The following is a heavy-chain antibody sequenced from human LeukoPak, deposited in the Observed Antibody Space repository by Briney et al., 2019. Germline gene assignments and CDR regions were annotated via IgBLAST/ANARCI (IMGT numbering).Heavy chain of an antibody. CDR2: ISGSGGST. CDR3: AKAVVVVPAAMGGYYYYGMDV. J-gene: IGHJ6*02. D-gene: IGHD2-2*01. Sequence: GGSLGLFCAASGFTFSSYAMSWVRQAPGKGLEWVSAISGSGGSTYYADSVKGRFTISRDNSKNTLYLQMNSLRAEDTGVYYCAKAVVVVPAAMGGYYYYGMDVWGQGTTVTVSS. CDR1: GFTFSSYA. V-gene: IGHV3-23*01.